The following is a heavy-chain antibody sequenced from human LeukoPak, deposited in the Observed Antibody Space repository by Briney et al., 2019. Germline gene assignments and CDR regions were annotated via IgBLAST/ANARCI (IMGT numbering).Heavy chain of an antibody. V-gene: IGHV4-59*08. Sequence: PSQTLSITCTAKARSIRSYYRSWFRQPPEKGLEWIGCIDYSGSTNYNPSLNSRLAISVDTSKNQFSLKLSSVTAADTAMYYCARHNYYGRYGLDVWGPGTTVTVSS. CDR3: ARHNYYGRYGLDV. J-gene: IGHJ6*02. CDR1: ARSIRSYY. D-gene: IGHD3-10*01. CDR2: IDYSGST.